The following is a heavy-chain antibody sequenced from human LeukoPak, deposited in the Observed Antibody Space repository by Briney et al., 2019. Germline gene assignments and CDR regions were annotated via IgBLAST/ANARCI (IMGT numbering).Heavy chain of an antibody. CDR2: IYYSGST. CDR1: GGSISIYY. J-gene: IGHJ5*02. D-gene: IGHD6-25*01. Sequence: SETLSLTCTVAGGSISIYYWSWIRQPPGKGLEWIGYIYYSGSTNYNPSLKSRVTISVDTSKNQFSLKPSSVTAADTAVYYRARLEGYRAAVDWFDPWGQGTLVTVSS. CDR3: ARLEGYRAAVDWFDP. V-gene: IGHV4-59*08.